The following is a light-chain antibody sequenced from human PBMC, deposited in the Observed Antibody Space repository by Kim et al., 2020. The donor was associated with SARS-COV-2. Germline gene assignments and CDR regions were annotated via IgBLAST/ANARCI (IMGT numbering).Light chain of an antibody. J-gene: IGLJ7*01. CDR1: KWGDKY. V-gene: IGLV3-1*01. Sequence: VSPGQTASITCSGDKWGDKYACWYQQKPGQSPVLVIYQDSKRPSGIPERFSGSNSGNTATLTISGTQAMDEADYYCQAWDSTYAVFGGGTQLTVL. CDR3: QAWDSTYAV. CDR2: QDS.